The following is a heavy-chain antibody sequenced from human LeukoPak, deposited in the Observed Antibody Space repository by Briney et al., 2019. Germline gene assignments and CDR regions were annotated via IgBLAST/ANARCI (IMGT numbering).Heavy chain of an antibody. V-gene: IGHV1-18*01. CDR2: ISAYNGNT. J-gene: IGHJ4*02. CDR1: GYTFTSYG. CDR3: ARRVFSGWGYYFDY. Sequence: ASVKVSCKASGYTFTSYGIGWVRQAPGQGLEWMGWISAYNGNTNYAQKLQGRVTMTTDTSTSTAYMELRSLRSDDTAIYYCARRVFSGWGYYFDYWGQGTLVTVSS. D-gene: IGHD6-19*01.